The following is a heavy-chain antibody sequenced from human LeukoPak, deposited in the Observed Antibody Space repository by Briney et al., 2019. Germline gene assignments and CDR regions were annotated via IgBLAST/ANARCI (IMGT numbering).Heavy chain of an antibody. CDR1: GFTFSNAW. V-gene: IGHV3-15*01. CDR3: TTAYPSALRFLDDYFDY. D-gene: IGHD3-3*01. CDR2: IKSKTDGGTT. Sequence: PGGSLRLSCAASGFTFSNAWMSWVRQAPGKGLEWVGRIKSKTDGGTTDYAAPVKGRFTISRDDSKNTLYLQMNSLKTEDTAVYYRTTAYPSALRFLDDYFDYWGQGTLVTVSS. J-gene: IGHJ4*02.